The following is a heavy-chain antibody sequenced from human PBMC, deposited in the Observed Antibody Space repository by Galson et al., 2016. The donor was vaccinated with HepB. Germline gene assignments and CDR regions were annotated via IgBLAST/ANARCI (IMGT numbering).Heavy chain of an antibody. V-gene: IGHV5-51*01. J-gene: IGHJ4*02. CDR2: IYPGDSDT. Sequence: QSGAEVKKPGESLKISCQGSGYTFTNHWIGWVRQMPGKGLEWMGIIYPGDSDTRYSPSFQRQVTVSADKSTRTAYLQWSSLKASDTAMYYCARRDSGWSLFDYWGQGTLLTVSS. D-gene: IGHD6-19*01. CDR1: GYTFTNHW. CDR3: ARRDSGWSLFDY.